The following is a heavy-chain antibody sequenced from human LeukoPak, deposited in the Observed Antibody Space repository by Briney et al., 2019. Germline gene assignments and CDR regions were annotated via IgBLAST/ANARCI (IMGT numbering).Heavy chain of an antibody. CDR1: GGTFSSYA. CDR3: ARDRAREGYYDSSGYWAAFDI. CDR2: IIPILGIA. Sequence: ASVKVSCKASGGTFSSYAISWVRQAPGQGLEWMGRIIPILGIANYAQKFQGRVTITADKSTSTAYMELSSLRSEDTAVYYCARDRAREGYYDSSGYWAAFDIWGQGTMVTVSS. J-gene: IGHJ3*02. V-gene: IGHV1-69*04. D-gene: IGHD3-22*01.